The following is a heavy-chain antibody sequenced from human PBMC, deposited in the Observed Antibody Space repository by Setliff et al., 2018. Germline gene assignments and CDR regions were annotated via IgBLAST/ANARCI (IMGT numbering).Heavy chain of an antibody. CDR1: GYSISSGFS. Sequence: SETLSLTCAVSGYSISSGFSWVWIRQSPGKGLEWIGRILFSGDTYYNPSLNSRVTISADTSKNQFSLNLSSVTAADSAVYYCRLWSHDYHNDYWGQGTVVTVSS. D-gene: IGHD3-16*01. CDR2: ILFSGDT. J-gene: IGHJ4*02. V-gene: IGHV4-38-2*01. CDR3: RLWSHDYHNDY.